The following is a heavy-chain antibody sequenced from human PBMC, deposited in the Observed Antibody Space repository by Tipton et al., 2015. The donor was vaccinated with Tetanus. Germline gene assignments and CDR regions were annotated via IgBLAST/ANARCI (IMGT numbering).Heavy chain of an antibody. V-gene: IGHV4-30-2*01. CDR3: VRGRGSGAQSFGFER. CDR1: GVSIRNGGYS. J-gene: IGHJ4*02. Sequence: TLSLTCAVSGVSIRNGGYSWNWIRQPAGKGLEWIGYTYHTGGTYYNPSLRSRVTISEVGSKNLISLKLTSVTAADTGVYFCVRGRGSGAQSFGFERWGRGTQVLVSS. CDR2: TYHTGGT. D-gene: IGHD1-26*01.